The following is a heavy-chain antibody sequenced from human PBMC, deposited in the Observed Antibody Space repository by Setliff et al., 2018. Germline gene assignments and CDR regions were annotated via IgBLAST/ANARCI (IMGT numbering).Heavy chain of an antibody. CDR3: ARTTTYYYDSSVYYPLDY. D-gene: IGHD3-22*01. V-gene: IGHV4-30-4*08. CDR1: GGSISSGDYY. Sequence: PSETLSLTCTVSGGSISSGDYYWSWIRQPPGKGLEWIGYIYYSGSTYYNPSLKSRVTISVDTSKNQFSLKLSSVTAADTAVYYCARTTTYYYDSSVYYPLDYCGQGTLVTVSS. CDR2: IYYSGST. J-gene: IGHJ4*02.